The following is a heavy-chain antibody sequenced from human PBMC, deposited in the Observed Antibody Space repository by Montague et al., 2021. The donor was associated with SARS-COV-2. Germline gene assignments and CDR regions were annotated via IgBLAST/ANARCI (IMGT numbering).Heavy chain of an antibody. D-gene: IGHD3-3*01. CDR3: ARVSRITLFGVVGWFDP. Sequence: SETLSLTCTVSGGSISSYYWSWIRQPPGKGLEWIGYIYYSGSTNYNPSLKSRVTISVDTSKNQFSLKLSPVTAADTAVYYCARVSRITLFGVVGWFDPWGQGTLVTVSS. CDR1: GGSISSYY. J-gene: IGHJ5*02. V-gene: IGHV4-59*01. CDR2: IYYSGST.